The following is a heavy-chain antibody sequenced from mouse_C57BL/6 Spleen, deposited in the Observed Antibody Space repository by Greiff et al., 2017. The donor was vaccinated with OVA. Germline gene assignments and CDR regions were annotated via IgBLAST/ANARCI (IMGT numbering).Heavy chain of an antibody. J-gene: IGHJ2*01. CDR1: GYTFTSYW. Sequence: EVQLQQSGTVLARPGASVKMSCKTSGYTFTSYWMHWVKQRPGQGLEWIGAIYPGNSDTSYNQKFKGKAKLTAVTSASTAYMELSSLTNEDSAVYYCTRSAYYYGSSWYYFDYWGQGTTLTVSS. CDR3: TRSAYYYGSSWYYFDY. CDR2: IYPGNSDT. D-gene: IGHD1-1*01. V-gene: IGHV1-5*01.